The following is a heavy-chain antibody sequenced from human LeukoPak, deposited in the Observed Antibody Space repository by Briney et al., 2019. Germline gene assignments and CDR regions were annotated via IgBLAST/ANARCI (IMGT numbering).Heavy chain of an antibody. CDR2: IKSETDGGTT. V-gene: IGHV3-15*01. D-gene: IGHD3-3*01. J-gene: IGHJ6*02. CDR1: GFTFSNAW. CDR3: TTESYDFWSGGDYYYGMDV. Sequence: GGSLRLSCAASGFTFSNAWMSWVRQAPGKGLEWVGRIKSETDGGTTDYAAPVKGRFTISRDDSKNTLYLQMNSLKTEDTAVYYCTTESYDFWSGGDYYYGMDVWGQGTTVTVSS.